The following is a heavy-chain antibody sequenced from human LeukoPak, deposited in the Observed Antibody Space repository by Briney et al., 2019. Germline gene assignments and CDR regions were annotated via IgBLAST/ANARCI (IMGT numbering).Heavy chain of an antibody. V-gene: IGHV4-59*12. D-gene: IGHD2-2*02. CDR3: ARADCSSTSCYIGY. J-gene: IGHJ4*02. CDR2: IYYSGST. Sequence: PSETLSLTCTVSGGSISSYYWSWIRQPPGKGLEWIGYIYYSGSTNYNPSLKSRVTISVDTSKNQFSLKLSSVTAADTAVYYCARADCSSTSCYIGYWGQRTLVTVSS. CDR1: GGSISSYY.